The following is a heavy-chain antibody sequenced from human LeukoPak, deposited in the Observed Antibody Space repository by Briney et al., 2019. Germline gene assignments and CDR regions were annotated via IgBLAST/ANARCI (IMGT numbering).Heavy chain of an antibody. Sequence: GGSLRLSCAASGFTVSSNYMSWVRQATGKGLEWVSVIYSGGSTYYADSVKGRFTISRDNSKNTLYLQMNSLRAEDTAVYYCARGPLLRWGLGGRGMDVWGQGTTVTVSS. D-gene: IGHD3-3*01. V-gene: IGHV3-53*01. CDR2: IYSGGST. CDR3: ARGPLLRWGLGGRGMDV. CDR1: GFTVSSNY. J-gene: IGHJ6*02.